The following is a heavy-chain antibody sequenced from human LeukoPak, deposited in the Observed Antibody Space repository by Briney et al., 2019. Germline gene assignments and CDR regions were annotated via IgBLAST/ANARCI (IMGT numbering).Heavy chain of an antibody. Sequence: SVTVSCKASGGTFSSYAISWVRQAPGQGLEWMGGIIPIFGTANYAQKFQGRVTITTDESTSTAYMELSSLRSEDTAVYYCARGEIAAAGTGDYWGQGTLVTVSS. CDR2: IIPIFGTA. D-gene: IGHD6-13*01. J-gene: IGHJ4*02. V-gene: IGHV1-69*05. CDR1: GGTFSSYA. CDR3: ARGEIAAAGTGDY.